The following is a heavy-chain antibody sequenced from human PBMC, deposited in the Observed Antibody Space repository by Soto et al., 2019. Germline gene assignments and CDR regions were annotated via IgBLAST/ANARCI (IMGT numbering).Heavy chain of an antibody. J-gene: IGHJ4*02. V-gene: IGHV3-30-3*01. CDR1: GFTFSDYP. Sequence: QVQLVESGGGVVQPGRSQRLSCAASGFTFSDYPMHWVRQVPGKGLEEVAVVSGDGDSKYYAASVKGRFTISRENSKNTLYVQMQGLRAEDSGLYFCARAGQNVYNDIDYWGQGALVTVSS. CDR3: ARAGQNVYNDIDY. CDR2: VSGDGDSK. D-gene: IGHD1-1*01.